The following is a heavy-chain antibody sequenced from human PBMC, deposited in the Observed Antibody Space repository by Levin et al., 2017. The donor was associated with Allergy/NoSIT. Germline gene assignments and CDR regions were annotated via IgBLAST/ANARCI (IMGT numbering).Heavy chain of an antibody. V-gene: IGHV3-9*01. CDR3: ARVDTAMVRLGFFDY. CDR2: ISWNSGSI. Sequence: GGSLRLSCAASGFTFDDYAMHWVRQAPGKGLEWVSGISWNSGSIGYADSVKGRFTISRDNAKNSLYLQMNSLRAEDTALYYCARVDTAMVRLGFFDYWGQGTLVTVSS. J-gene: IGHJ4*02. CDR1: GFTFDDYA. D-gene: IGHD5-18*01.